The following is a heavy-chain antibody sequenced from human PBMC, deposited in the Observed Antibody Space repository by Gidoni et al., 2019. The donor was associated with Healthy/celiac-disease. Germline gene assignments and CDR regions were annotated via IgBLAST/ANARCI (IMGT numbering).Heavy chain of an antibody. J-gene: IGHJ6*02. CDR2: IYTSGST. V-gene: IGHV4-61*02. Sequence: QVQLQESGPGLVKPSQTLSLTCTVPGGSISSGRYYWSWIRQPAGKGLEWIGRIYTSGSTNYNPSLKSRVTISVDTSKNQFSLKLSSVTAADTAVYYCARGGELKLRGGMDVWGQGTTVTVSS. CDR1: GGSISSGRYY. CDR3: ARGGELKLRGGMDV. D-gene: IGHD1-26*01.